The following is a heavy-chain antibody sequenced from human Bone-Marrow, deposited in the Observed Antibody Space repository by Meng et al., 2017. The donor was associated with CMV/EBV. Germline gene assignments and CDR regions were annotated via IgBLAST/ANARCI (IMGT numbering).Heavy chain of an antibody. CDR2: ISYDGSNK. V-gene: IGHV3-30-3*01. Sequence: GESLKISCAASGFTFSSYAMHWVRQAPGKGLEWVAVISYDGSNKYYADSVKGRFTISRDNSKNTLYLQLNSLRAEDTAVYYCARDYWGCGDVWGQGTLVTGYS. CDR3: ARDYWGCGDV. D-gene: IGHD2-21*01. CDR1: GFTFSSYA. J-gene: IGHJ4*02.